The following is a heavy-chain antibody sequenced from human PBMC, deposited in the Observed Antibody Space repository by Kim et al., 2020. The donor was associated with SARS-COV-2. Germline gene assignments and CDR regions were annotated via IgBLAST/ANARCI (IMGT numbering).Heavy chain of an antibody. CDR1: GGSIGSKY. J-gene: IGHJ2*01. CDR3: ARCEGSTWY. D-gene: IGHD6-13*01. V-gene: IGHV4-59*01. Sequence: SETLSLTRTLSGGSIGSKYWTWIRQAPGKGLEWIGHISYTGSTNYNPSLQSRVTMSVDTSKNEFSLKLSPVTAADTAVYYCARCEGSTWY. CDR2: ISYTGST.